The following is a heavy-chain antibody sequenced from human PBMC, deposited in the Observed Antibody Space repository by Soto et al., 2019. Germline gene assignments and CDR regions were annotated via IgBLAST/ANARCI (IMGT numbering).Heavy chain of an antibody. CDR3: ARAPNLYYYDSSGYSYFDY. Sequence: QVQLVQSGAEVKKPGSSVKVSCKASGGTFSSYAISWVRQAPGQGLEWMGGIIPIFGTANYAQKFQGRVTITAGESTSPAYMELSSLRSEDTAVYYCARAPNLYYYDSSGYSYFDYWGQGTLVTVSS. CDR1: GGTFSSYA. CDR2: IIPIFGTA. V-gene: IGHV1-69*01. J-gene: IGHJ4*02. D-gene: IGHD3-22*01.